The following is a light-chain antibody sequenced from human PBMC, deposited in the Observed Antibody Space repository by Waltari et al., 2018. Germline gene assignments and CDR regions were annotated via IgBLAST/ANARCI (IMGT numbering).Light chain of an antibody. CDR3: HSRDASGVAGS. Sequence: SSELPPDPAVSVAMGQTVRINCQGHSLRSYYASWYQQTPGQPPILVIYDKNNPPSGVPDRFSGSSSHNTGSLTITGAQAEDEASYYCHSRDASGVAGSFGGGTKLTVL. V-gene: IGLV3-19*01. CDR2: DKN. J-gene: IGLJ2*01. CDR1: SLRSYY.